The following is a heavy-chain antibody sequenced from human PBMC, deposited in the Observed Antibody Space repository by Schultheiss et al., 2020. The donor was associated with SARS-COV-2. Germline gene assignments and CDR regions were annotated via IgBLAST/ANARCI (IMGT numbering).Heavy chain of an antibody. Sequence: SDTLSLTCTVSSGSISSYYYHWLRQPPGKGLEWIAYIYHSGGAYYNASLKGRVTISLDTSKNRISLKMTSVTAADTAVYYCAREESDYYMSVWGKGTTVTVSS. J-gene: IGHJ6*03. CDR2: IYHSGGA. CDR1: SGSISSYY. CDR3: AREESDYYMSV. V-gene: IGHV4-59*01.